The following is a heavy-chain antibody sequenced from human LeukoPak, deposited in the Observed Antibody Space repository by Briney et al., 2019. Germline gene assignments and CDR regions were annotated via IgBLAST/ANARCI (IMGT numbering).Heavy chain of an antibody. CDR3: ARDFTGGSFDY. D-gene: IGHD2-8*02. V-gene: IGHV4-31*03. CDR2: IFSSAST. J-gene: IGHJ4*02. Sequence: PSETLSLTCTVSGASISSGGYYWSWIRQHPGKGLEWIGSIFSSASTIYNPSLKSRFIMSVDTSKNQFSLKLTSVIAADTAVYYCARDFTGGSFDYWGQGTLVTVSS. CDR1: GASISSGGYY.